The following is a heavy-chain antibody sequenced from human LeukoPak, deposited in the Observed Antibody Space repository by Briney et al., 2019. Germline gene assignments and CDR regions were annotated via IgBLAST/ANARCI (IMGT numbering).Heavy chain of an antibody. CDR2: INGSGGTT. Sequence: GGPLRLSCAASGFTFSNYAMTWVRQAPGKGLEWVADINGSGGTTRYADSVKGRVTISRDNSKNTLYLQMNSLRVEDTAVYYCAKVNYYDSSGYYDYWGQGTLVTVSS. CDR3: AKVNYYDSSGYYDY. CDR1: GFTFSNYA. D-gene: IGHD3-22*01. J-gene: IGHJ4*02. V-gene: IGHV3-23*01.